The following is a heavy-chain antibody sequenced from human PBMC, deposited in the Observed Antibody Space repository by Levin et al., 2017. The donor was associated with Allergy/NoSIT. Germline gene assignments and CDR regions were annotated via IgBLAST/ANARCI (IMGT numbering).Heavy chain of an antibody. J-gene: IGHJ4*02. CDR3: ARGGVITFGGVTNDY. V-gene: IGHV3-53*01. CDR1: GFTISSNY. D-gene: IGHD3-16*01. CDR2: IYSGGST. Sequence: GESLKISCAASGFTISSNYMSWVRQAPGKGLEWVSVIYSGGSTYYADSVKGRFTISRDNSKNTLYLQMNSLRAEDTAVYYCARGGVITFGGVTNDYWGQGTLVTVSS.